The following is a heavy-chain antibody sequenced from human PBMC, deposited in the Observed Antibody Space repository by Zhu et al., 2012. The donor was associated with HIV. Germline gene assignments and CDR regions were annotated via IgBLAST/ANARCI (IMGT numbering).Heavy chain of an antibody. CDR2: MYSSGST. CDR1: GGSMSSHY. Sequence: QVQLQESGPQRVKPSETLSLTCTVSGGSMSSHYWNWVRQPPGKGLQWIGYMYSSGSTKYKFSLKSRVAISLDMSKNQFSLNLSSVTTADTAVYYCARSVKGQLVFDSWGQGXLVTVSS. D-gene: IGHD1-1*01. J-gene: IGHJ4*02. CDR3: ARSVKGQLVFDS. V-gene: IGHV4-59*11.